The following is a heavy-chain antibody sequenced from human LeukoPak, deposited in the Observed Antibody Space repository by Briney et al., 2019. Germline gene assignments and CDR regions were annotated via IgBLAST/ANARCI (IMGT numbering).Heavy chain of an antibody. J-gene: IGHJ4*02. V-gene: IGHV3-73*01. CDR1: GFTFSGSA. Sequence: GGSLRLSCAASGFTFSGSAMHWVRQASGKGLEWVGRIRSKANSYATAYAASVKGRFTISRDDSKNTAYLQMNSLKTEDTAVYYCTRRHCGGDCPDYWGQGTLVTVSS. CDR2: IRSKANSYAT. CDR3: TRRHCGGDCPDY. D-gene: IGHD2-21*02.